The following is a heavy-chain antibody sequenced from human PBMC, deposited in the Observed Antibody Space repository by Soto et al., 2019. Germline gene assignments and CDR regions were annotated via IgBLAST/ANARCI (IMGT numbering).Heavy chain of an antibody. CDR3: AKPKGADIPFGS. D-gene: IGHD3-9*01. J-gene: IGHJ4*02. CDR1: GFIFSRDG. CDR2: ISYHGSDI. Sequence: QVQLVESRGGVVQPGTSLTLSCAASGFIFSRDGMHWVRQAPGKGLEWVAVISYHGSDIYYADSVKGRFTISRDNSKNTVYLQMNSLRPEDTALYYCAKPKGADIPFGSWGQGTLVTVSS. V-gene: IGHV3-30*18.